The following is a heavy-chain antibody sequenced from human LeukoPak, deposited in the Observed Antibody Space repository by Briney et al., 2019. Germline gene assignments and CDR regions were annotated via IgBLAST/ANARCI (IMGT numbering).Heavy chain of an antibody. CDR2: IWFDGRNK. V-gene: IGHV3-33*01. CDR3: AREWSPIAVSGGPGY. D-gene: IGHD6-19*01. J-gene: IGHJ4*02. CDR1: GFTFSNYA. Sequence: GGSLRLSCAASGFTFSNYAMHWVRQAPGKGLEWVSLIWFDGRNKFHADSVKGRFTISRDNSKNTLFLQMNSLRAEDTAVYYCAREWSPIAVSGGPGYWGQGALVTVSS.